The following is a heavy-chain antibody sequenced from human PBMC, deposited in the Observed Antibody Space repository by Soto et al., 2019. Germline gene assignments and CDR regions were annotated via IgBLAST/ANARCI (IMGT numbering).Heavy chain of an antibody. Sequence: PGGSLRLSCAASGFTFSSYWMSWVRQAPGKGLEWVANIKQDGSEKYYVDSVKGRFTISRDNAKNSVYLEMNSLRAEDTAVYYCARDAGYSSSLYFSWFDPWGPGTLVTVSS. CDR2: IKQDGSEK. CDR1: GFTFSSYW. J-gene: IGHJ5*02. D-gene: IGHD6-13*01. V-gene: IGHV3-7*03. CDR3: ARDAGYSSSLYFSWFDP.